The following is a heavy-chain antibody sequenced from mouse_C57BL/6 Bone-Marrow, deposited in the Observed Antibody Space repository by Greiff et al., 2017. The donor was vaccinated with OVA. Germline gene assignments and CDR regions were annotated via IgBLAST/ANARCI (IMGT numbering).Heavy chain of an antibody. CDR2: INPNNGGT. CDR1: GYTFTDYN. J-gene: IGHJ2*01. CDR3: AKRLWLRRRHYFDY. D-gene: IGHD2-2*01. V-gene: IGHV1-22*01. Sequence: VQLQQSGPELVKPGASVKMSCKASGYTFTDYNMHWVKQSHGKSLEWIGYINPNNGGTSYNQKFKGKATLTVNKSSSTAYMELRSLTSEDSAVYHCAKRLWLRRRHYFDYWGQGTTLTVSS.